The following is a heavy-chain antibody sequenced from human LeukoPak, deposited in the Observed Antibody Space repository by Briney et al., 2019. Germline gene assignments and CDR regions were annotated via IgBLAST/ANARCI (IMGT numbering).Heavy chain of an antibody. Sequence: PGGSLRLSCAASGFTFSSYEMNWVRQAPGKGLEWLSYISSSSTTIYYADSVQGRFTISRDNAQNSLYLQMNSLTAEDTAVYYCARRRYYFDSWGQGTLVTVSS. CDR2: ISSSSTTI. V-gene: IGHV3-48*03. CDR3: ARRRYYFDS. J-gene: IGHJ4*02. CDR1: GFTFSSYE.